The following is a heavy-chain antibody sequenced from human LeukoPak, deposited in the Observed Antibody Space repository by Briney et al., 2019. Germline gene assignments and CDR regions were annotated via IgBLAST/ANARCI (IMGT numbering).Heavy chain of an antibody. D-gene: IGHD3-22*01. CDR3: GRGVNSGYYFDY. Sequence: PGESLKISCKGSGYSFSTYWIGWVRQMPGKGLELMGIIYPGDSDTTYSPSFQGQVTISVDKSISTAYLQWSTLKASDTAMYYCGRGVNSGYYFDYGAQGTLVTVSS. V-gene: IGHV5-51*01. CDR2: IYPGDSDT. J-gene: IGHJ4*02. CDR1: GYSFSTYW.